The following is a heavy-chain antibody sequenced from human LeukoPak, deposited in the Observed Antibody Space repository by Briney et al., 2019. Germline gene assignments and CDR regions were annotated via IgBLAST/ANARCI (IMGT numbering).Heavy chain of an antibody. D-gene: IGHD6-19*01. CDR3: ARLGDEIAVSGLKYYHYSHTDV. CDR2: IYYTGTT. V-gene: IGHV4-59*01. Sequence: SETLSLTCSVSGGSIRDFYWTWIRQPPGKGLEWIGYIYYTGTTNYSPSLRGRVIMSVDTSRSQFSLILTSVTPADTAVYFCARLGDEIAVSGLKYYHYSHTDVWGSGTTVAVSS. CDR1: GGSIRDFY. J-gene: IGHJ6*03.